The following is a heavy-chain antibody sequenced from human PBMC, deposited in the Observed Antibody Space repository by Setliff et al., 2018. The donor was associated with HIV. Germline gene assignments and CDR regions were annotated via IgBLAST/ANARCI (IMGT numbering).Heavy chain of an antibody. CDR2: IYTSGST. D-gene: IGHD5-12*01. Sequence: SETLSLTCDVSGFSISSRYYWGWIRQSPGKGLEWIGRIYTSGSTNYNPSLKSRVTISLDTSKNQFSLRLSSVTAADTAVYYCASDISPDDGYNRLHYFDYWGQGTLVTVSS. CDR3: ASDISPDDGYNRLHYFDY. V-gene: IGHV4-38-2*01. CDR1: GFSISSRYY. J-gene: IGHJ4*02.